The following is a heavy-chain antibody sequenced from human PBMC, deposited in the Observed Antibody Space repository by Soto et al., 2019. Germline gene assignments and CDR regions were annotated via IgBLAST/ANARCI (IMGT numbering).Heavy chain of an antibody. V-gene: IGHV4-39*01. Sequence: SETLSLTCTVSGDSIGRGTYYWGWIRQPPGKGLEWIGSIHYSGSTYYNPSLKSRVTISVDTSMRQFSLKLTPVTAADTAVYYCARHVHCSSGVYPYYFDFWGQGTLVTVSS. CDR3: ARHVHCSSGVYPYYFDF. CDR2: IHYSGST. D-gene: IGHD3-22*01. J-gene: IGHJ4*02. CDR1: GDSIGRGTYY.